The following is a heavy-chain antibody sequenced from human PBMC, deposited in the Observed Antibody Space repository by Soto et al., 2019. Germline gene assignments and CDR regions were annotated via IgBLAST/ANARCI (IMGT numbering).Heavy chain of an antibody. J-gene: IGHJ5*02. CDR1: GYTFTSYG. CDR2: ISAYNGNT. CDR3: AREMATIPSNWFDP. Sequence: ASVKVSCKASGYTFTSYGISWVRQAPGQGLEWMGWISAYNGNTNYAQKLQGRVTMTTDTSTSTAYMELRSLRSDDTAVYYCAREMATIPSNWFDPWGQGTLVTVSS. D-gene: IGHD5-12*01. V-gene: IGHV1-18*04.